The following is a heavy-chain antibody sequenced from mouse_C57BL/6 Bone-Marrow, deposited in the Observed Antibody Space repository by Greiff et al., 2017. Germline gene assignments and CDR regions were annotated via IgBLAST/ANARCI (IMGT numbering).Heavy chain of an antibody. J-gene: IGHJ4*01. Sequence: VQLQQPGAELVRPGSSVKLSCKASGYTFTSYWMDWVKQRPGQGLEWIGNIYPSDSETHYNQKFKDKATLTVDKSSSTAYMQLSSLTSEDSAVYYCARNYGSSYHYAMDYCGQGTSVTVSS. CDR1: GYTFTSYW. CDR2: IYPSDSET. D-gene: IGHD1-1*01. CDR3: ARNYGSSYHYAMDY. V-gene: IGHV1-61*01.